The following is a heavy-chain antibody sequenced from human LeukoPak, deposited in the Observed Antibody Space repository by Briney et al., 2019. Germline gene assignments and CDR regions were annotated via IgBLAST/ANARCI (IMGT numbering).Heavy chain of an antibody. CDR2: IYYSGST. V-gene: IGHV4-39*07. CDR3: ARERTGRAGWFDP. Sequence: SETLSLTCTVSGGSISSSSYYWGWIRQPPGKGLEWIGSIYYSGSTYYNPSLKSRVTISVDTSKNQFSLKLSSVTAADTTVYYCARERTGRAGWFDPWGQGTLVTVSS. D-gene: IGHD1-14*01. J-gene: IGHJ5*02. CDR1: GGSISSSSYY.